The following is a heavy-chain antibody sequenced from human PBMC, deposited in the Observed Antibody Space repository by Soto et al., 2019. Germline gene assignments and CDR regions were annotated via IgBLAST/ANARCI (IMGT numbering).Heavy chain of an antibody. Sequence: EVQLVESGGGLIQPGGSLRPSCAASGFTVSSNYMSWVRQAPGKGLEWVSVIYSGGSTYYADSVKGRFTISRDNSKNTLYLQMNSLRAEDTAVYYCARKKDYGGNLDAFDIWGQGTMVTVSS. CDR3: ARKKDYGGNLDAFDI. D-gene: IGHD4-17*01. J-gene: IGHJ3*02. CDR2: IYSGGST. V-gene: IGHV3-53*01. CDR1: GFTVSSNY.